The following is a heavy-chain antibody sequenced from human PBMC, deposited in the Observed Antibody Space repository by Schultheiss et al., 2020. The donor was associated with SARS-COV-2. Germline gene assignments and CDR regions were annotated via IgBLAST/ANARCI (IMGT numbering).Heavy chain of an antibody. CDR3: ARDRAATIDY. Sequence: SETLSLTCTVSGGSISSGGYYWSWIRQHPGKGLEWIGYIYYSGSTYYNPSLKSRVTISVDTSKNQFSLQLNSVTPEDTAVYYCARDRAATIDYWGQGTLVTVSS. CDR1: GGSISSGGYY. CDR2: IYYSGST. V-gene: IGHV4-31*03. D-gene: IGHD3-10*01. J-gene: IGHJ4*02.